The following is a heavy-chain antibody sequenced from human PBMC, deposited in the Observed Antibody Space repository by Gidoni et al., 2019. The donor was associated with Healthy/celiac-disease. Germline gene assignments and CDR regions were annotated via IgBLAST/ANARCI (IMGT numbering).Heavy chain of an antibody. V-gene: IGHV3-23*01. CDR1: GFPFSSSA. Sequence: EVQLLHSVGGLVQPGGSLRLSCAASGFPFSSSAMSWVRQAPGKGLEWVSAISGSGGSTYYADSVKGRFTISRDNSKNTLYLQMNSLRAEDTAVYYCAILRLLEWLPPMWGQGTLVTVSS. D-gene: IGHD3-3*01. CDR3: AILRLLEWLPPM. J-gene: IGHJ1*01. CDR2: ISGSGGST.